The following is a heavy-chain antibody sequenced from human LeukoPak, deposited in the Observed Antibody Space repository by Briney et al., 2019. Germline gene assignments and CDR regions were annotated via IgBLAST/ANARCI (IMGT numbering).Heavy chain of an antibody. CDR1: GYTFTSYG. D-gene: IGHD2-15*01. J-gene: IGHJ6*04. CDR2: ISAYNGNT. CDR3: ASATLRCSGGSCYEMDV. Sequence: GASVKVSCKASGYTFTSYGISWVRQAPGQGLEWMGWISAYNGNTNYAQKLQGRVTMTTDTSTSTAYMELRSLRSEDTAVYYCASATLRCSGGSCYEMDVWGKGTTVTVSS. V-gene: IGHV1-18*01.